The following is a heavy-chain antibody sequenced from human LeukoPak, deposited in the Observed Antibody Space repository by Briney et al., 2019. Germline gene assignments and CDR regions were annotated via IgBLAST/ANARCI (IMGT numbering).Heavy chain of an antibody. CDR2: IYSGVST. J-gene: IGHJ3*02. Sequence: PGGSLRLSCAASGFTVSSYYMTWVRQAPGKGLEWVSIIYSGVSTYYADSVKGRFTISRDNSKNTLYLQMNSLRAEDTAVYYCARDPHYYDSTNYAFDIWGQGTMVTVSS. D-gene: IGHD3-22*01. CDR3: ARDPHYYDSTNYAFDI. V-gene: IGHV3-53*05. CDR1: GFTVSSYY.